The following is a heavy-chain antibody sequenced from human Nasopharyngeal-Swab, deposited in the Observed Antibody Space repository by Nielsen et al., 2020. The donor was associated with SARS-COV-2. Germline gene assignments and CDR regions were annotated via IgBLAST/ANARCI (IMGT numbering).Heavy chain of an antibody. J-gene: IGHJ5*02. CDR3: AADSTQRLVLKRTSFDP. CDR2: IYYRGST. D-gene: IGHD6-19*01. Sequence: RQAPGKGLEWIGGIYYRGSTYFNPSLESRVTLSVDTPKNQFSLKLRSVTAADTAVYYCAADSTQRLVLKRTSFDPWGQGAPVTVSS. V-gene: IGHV4-39*01.